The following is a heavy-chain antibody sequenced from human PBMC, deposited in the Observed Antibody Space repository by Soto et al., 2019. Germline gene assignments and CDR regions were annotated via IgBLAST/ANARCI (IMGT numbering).Heavy chain of an antibody. Sequence: PGGALRLSCAASGFTFRSYSMSWVRQAPGKGLEWVSAISGSGGTTYYADSVKGRFTISRDNSKNTLSLQMNSLRVEDTAVYYYARDGGRTDFDYWGQGTLVTVSS. V-gene: IGHV3-23*01. CDR2: ISGSGGTT. D-gene: IGHD2-15*01. J-gene: IGHJ4*02. CDR1: GFTFRSYS. CDR3: ARDGGRTDFDY.